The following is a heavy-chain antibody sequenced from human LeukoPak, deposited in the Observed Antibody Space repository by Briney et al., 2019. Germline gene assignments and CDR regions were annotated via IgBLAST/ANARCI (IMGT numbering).Heavy chain of an antibody. D-gene: IGHD2-15*01. CDR3: AKDRVGYCSGGSCYSEAYWFDP. V-gene: IGHV3-30*18. Sequence: PGGSLRLSCAASGFTFSSYGMHWVRQAPAKGLEWVAVISYDGSNKYYADSVKGRFTISRDNPKNTLYLQMNSLRAEDTAVYYCAKDRVGYCSGGSCYSEAYWFDPWGQGTLVTVSS. J-gene: IGHJ5*02. CDR2: ISYDGSNK. CDR1: GFTFSSYG.